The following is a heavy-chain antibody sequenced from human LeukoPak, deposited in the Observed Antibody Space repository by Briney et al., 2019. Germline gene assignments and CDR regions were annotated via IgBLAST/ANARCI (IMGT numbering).Heavy chain of an antibody. CDR1: GGSIRSYY. V-gene: IGHV4-59*01. CDR2: IYYTGST. J-gene: IGHJ4*02. CDR3: ARKSVGGWYYFDY. D-gene: IGHD6-19*01. Sequence: KPSETLSLTCTVPGGSIRSYYWSWIRQPPGKGLEYIGYIYYTGSTNYNPSLKTRVTISVDTSKNQFSLKLSSVTAADTAVYYCARKSVGGWYYFDYWGQGTLVTVSS.